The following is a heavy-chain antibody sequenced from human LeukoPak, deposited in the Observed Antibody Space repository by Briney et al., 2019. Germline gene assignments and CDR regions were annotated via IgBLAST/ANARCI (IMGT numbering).Heavy chain of an antibody. CDR2: IYTSGST. D-gene: IGHD3-10*01. Sequence: SETLSLTCTVSGGSISSHYWSWIRQPPGKGLEWIGYIYTSGSTNYNPSLKSRVTISVDTSKNQFSLKLSSVTAADTAVYYCARQTLYYYGSGSYSYFDYWGQGTLVTVSS. CDR1: GGSISSHY. CDR3: ARQTLYYYGSGSYSYFDY. J-gene: IGHJ4*02. V-gene: IGHV4-4*09.